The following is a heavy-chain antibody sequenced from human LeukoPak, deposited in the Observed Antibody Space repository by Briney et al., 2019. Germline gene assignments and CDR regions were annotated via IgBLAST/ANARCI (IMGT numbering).Heavy chain of an antibody. J-gene: IGHJ4*02. D-gene: IGHD3-9*01. CDR3: ARLSKGRYLYYIFDY. CDR1: GASVSDSSYY. V-gene: IGHV4-39*01. CDR2: IYYSGST. Sequence: SETLSLSCAVSGASVSDSSYYWGWIRQPPGKGLEWVGNIYYSGSTYYNPSLDSRVTMSVDTSKNQFSLKMSSVTAADTAVYYCARLSKGRYLYYIFDYSGQATLVTVSS.